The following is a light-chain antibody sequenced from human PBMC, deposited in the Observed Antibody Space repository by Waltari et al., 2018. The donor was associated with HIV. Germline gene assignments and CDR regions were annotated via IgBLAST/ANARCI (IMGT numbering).Light chain of an antibody. CDR2: SAT. CDR1: QISSKS. J-gene: IGKJ3*01. Sequence: DIRMTPSPSPLSASPGDRVTITCRTSQISSKSLNWYRQKPGRAPQLLIYSATSLQRGVSSRFSGSSSASGTEFTLTISNFQPEDFATYYCQQSFMIPLTFGPGTKVDIK. CDR3: QQSFMIPLT. V-gene: IGKV1-39*01.